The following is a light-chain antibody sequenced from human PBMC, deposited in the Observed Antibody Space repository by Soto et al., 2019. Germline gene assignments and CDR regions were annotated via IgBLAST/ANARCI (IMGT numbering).Light chain of an antibody. Sequence: SALTQPRSVSGSPGQSVTISCTGTSSDVGGYNYVSWYQHHPGKAPRALIYEVSKRPSGVPDRFSGSKSGNTASLTVSGLQTEDEADYYCSSYAGSNNYVFGTGTKVTVL. CDR1: SSDVGGYNY. CDR2: EVS. V-gene: IGLV2-8*01. J-gene: IGLJ1*01. CDR3: SSYAGSNNYV.